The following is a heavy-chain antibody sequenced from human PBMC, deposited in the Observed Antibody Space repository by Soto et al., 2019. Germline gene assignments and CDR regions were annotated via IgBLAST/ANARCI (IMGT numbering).Heavy chain of an antibody. J-gene: IGHJ4*02. CDR1: GFTFSSYA. V-gene: IGHV3-23*01. D-gene: IGHD2-15*01. CDR3: ATHAFDCSGGSCYYPTKYYFDY. Sequence: GGSLRLSCAASGFTFSSYAMSWVRQAPGKGLEWVSAISGSGGSTYYADPVKGRFTISRDNSKNTLYLQMNSLRAEDTAVYYCATHAFDCSGGSCYYPTKYYFDYWGQGTLVTVSS. CDR2: ISGSGGST.